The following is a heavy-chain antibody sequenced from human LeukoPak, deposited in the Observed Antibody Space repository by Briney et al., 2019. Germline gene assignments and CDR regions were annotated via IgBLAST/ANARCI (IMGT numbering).Heavy chain of an antibody. J-gene: IGHJ4*02. CDR3: ARVVRTDDYSLGY. CDR1: GYTFTSYY. V-gene: IGHV1-46*01. D-gene: IGHD4-11*01. Sequence: ASVKVSCKASGYTFTSYYMHWVRQAPGQGLEWMGIINPSGGSTSYAQKFQGRVTMTRDMSTSTVYMELSSLRSEDAAVYYCARVVRTDDYSLGYWGQGTLVTVSS. CDR2: INPSGGST.